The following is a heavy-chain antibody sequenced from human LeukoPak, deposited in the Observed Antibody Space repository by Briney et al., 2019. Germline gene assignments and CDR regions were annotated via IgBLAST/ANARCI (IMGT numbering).Heavy chain of an antibody. D-gene: IGHD6-6*01. V-gene: IGHV3-NL1*01. CDR2: ITSGGGST. J-gene: IGHJ3*02. CDR1: GFTFSNYG. CDR3: ASLFLCYGCSRSSDAINI. Sequence: GGSLRLSCAASGFTFSNYGMHWVRQAPGKGLEWVSAITSGGGSTFYADSVKGRFTISRDNAKNTLYLQMNSLKAEDTAVYYCASLFLCYGCSRSSDAINIWGQGTMVTVSS.